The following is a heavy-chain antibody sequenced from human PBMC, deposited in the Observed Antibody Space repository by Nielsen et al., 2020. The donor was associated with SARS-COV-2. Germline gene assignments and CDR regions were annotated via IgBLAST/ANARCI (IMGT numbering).Heavy chain of an antibody. CDR3: ARETLDHTSSFVDH. Sequence: GESLKISCAASGFTLKNHDIHWVRQAPGKGLEWLAIISFDGTYDHYADSVRGRFAVSRDNSKDTLDLQMNSLKLEDTAVYYCARETLDHTSSFVDHWGQGTLVTVSS. CDR2: ISFDGTYD. V-gene: IGHV3-30*09. CDR1: GFTLKNHD. J-gene: IGHJ5*02. D-gene: IGHD1-26*01.